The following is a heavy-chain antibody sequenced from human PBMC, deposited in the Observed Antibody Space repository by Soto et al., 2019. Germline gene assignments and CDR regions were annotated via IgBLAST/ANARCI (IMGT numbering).Heavy chain of an antibody. V-gene: IGHV3-15*01. CDR2: IKSKTDGGTT. CDR1: GFTFSNAW. Sequence: GGSLRLSCAASGFTFSNAWMSWVRQAPGKGLEWVGRIKSKTDGGTTDYAAPVKGRFTISRDDSKNTLYLQMNSLKTEDTAVYYCTTGYYDFWMIAAYYYYMDVWGKGTTVTVSS. CDR3: TTGYYDFWMIAAYYYYMDV. J-gene: IGHJ6*03. D-gene: IGHD3-3*01.